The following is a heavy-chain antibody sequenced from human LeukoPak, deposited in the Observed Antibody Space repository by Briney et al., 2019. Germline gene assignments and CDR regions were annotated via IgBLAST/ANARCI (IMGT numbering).Heavy chain of an antibody. CDR2: IGTAGDT. Sequence: GGSLRLSCAASGFTFSSYDMHWVRQATGKGLEWVSAIGTAGDTYYPGSVKGRFTISRENAKNSLYLQMNSLRAGDTAVYYCARVPRYYYDSSGSYYYYYGMDVWGQGTTVTVSS. D-gene: IGHD3-22*01. CDR1: GFTFSSYD. CDR3: ARVPRYYYDSSGSYYYYYGMDV. J-gene: IGHJ6*02. V-gene: IGHV3-13*01.